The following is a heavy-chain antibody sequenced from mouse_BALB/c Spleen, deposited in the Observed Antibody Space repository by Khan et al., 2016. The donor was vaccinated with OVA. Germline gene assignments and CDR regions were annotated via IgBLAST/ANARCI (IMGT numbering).Heavy chain of an antibody. J-gene: IGHJ3*01. V-gene: IGHV1S29*02. Sequence: EVQLQESGPELVKPGASVKISCKASGYTFTDYNMDWVKQSHGESLEWIGYIFPNNGGTGYNQKFKTKATLTVDHSSSTDYMELRSLTSEDSAVYYCARAGCGSFAYWGQGTLVTVSA. CDR2: IFPNNGGT. CDR1: GYTFTDYN. D-gene: IGHD1-2*01. CDR3: ARAGCGSFAY.